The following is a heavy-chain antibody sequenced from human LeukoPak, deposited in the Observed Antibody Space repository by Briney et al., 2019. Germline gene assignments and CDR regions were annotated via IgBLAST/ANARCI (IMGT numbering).Heavy chain of an antibody. Sequence: PSETLCLTCTVSGGFISNYYCSWMREPPGKGLEWIGYIYYSGSTNSNPSLKSQVTMSVDTSTNHFTLKLNAVTAADTAVYYCARRVRGSNGMDVWGQGTTVTVSS. J-gene: IGHJ6*02. CDR3: ARRVRGSNGMDV. CDR1: GGFISNYY. CDR2: IYYSGST. V-gene: IGHV4-59*08. D-gene: IGHD6-13*01.